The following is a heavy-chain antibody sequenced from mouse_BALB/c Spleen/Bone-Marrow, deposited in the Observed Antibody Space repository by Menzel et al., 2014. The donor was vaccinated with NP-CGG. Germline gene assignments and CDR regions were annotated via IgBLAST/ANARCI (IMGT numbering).Heavy chain of an antibody. J-gene: IGHJ4*01. V-gene: IGHV1S34*01. Sequence: LVKTGASVKISCKASGYSFTGYYMHWVKQSHGKSLEWVGYISCYNGATSYNQNFTGKATFTVDTSSSTDYIQFNSLTSKDSAVYYCVRRGNPIVYYARYYRGQGTSVTVSS. CDR2: ISCYNGAT. CDR3: VRRGNPIVYYARYY. CDR1: GYSFTGYY.